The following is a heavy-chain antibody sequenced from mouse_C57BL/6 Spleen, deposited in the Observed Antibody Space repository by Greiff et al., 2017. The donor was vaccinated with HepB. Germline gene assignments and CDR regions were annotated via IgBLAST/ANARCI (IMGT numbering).Heavy chain of an antibody. Sequence: EVKLMESGPGLVKPSQSLSLTCSVTGYSITSGYYWNWIRQFPGNKLEWMGYISYDGSNNYNPSLKNRISITLDTSKNQFFLKLNSVTTEDTATYYCARASMDYWGQGTTLTVSS. CDR1: GYSITSGYY. CDR2: ISYDGSN. J-gene: IGHJ2*01. V-gene: IGHV3-6*01. CDR3: ARASMDY.